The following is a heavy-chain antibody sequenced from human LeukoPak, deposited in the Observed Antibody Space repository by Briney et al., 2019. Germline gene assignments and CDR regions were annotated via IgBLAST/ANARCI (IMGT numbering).Heavy chain of an antibody. CDR2: IYTSGST. D-gene: IGHD4-23*01. CDR3: ARRHDYGGYMDV. J-gene: IGHJ6*03. Sequence: PSETLSLTCTVSGGSISSYYWSWIRQPPGKGLEWVGYIYTSGSTNYNPSLKSRVTISVDTSKNQFSLKLSSATAADTAVYYCARRHDYGGYMDVWGKGTTVTVSS. V-gene: IGHV4-4*09. CDR1: GGSISSYY.